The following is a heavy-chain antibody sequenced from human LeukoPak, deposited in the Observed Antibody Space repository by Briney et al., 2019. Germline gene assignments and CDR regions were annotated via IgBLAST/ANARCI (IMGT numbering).Heavy chain of an antibody. CDR2: ISAYNGNT. CDR3: ARGSGELGYYGMDV. J-gene: IGHJ6*01. V-gene: IGHV1-18*01. D-gene: IGHD3-10*01. CDR1: GCTVTSYG. Sequence: ASVKVSCKASGCTVTSYGISCVRQAPGQGLEWMGWISAYNGNTNYAQKLQGRVTMTTDTYTSTAYMEMRSLRSDATAVYYCARGSGELGYYGMDVWGQGTTVTVSS.